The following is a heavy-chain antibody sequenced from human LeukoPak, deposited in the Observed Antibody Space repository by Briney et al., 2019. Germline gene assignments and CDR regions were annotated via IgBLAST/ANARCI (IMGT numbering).Heavy chain of an antibody. CDR1: GFTFDDYA. CDR3: ARDLWFGELLCFPFDY. J-gene: IGHJ4*02. Sequence: GGSLRLSCAASGFTFDDYAMHWVRQAPGKGLEWVSGISWNSGSIGYADSVKGRFTISRDNAKNSLYLQMNSLRAEDTAVYYCARDLWFGELLCFPFDYWGQGTLVTVSS. CDR2: ISWNSGSI. V-gene: IGHV3-9*01. D-gene: IGHD3-10*01.